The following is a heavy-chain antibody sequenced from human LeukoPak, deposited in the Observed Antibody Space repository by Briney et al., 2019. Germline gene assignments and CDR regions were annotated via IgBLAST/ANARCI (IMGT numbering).Heavy chain of an antibody. CDR1: GFTFSNHE. CDR3: ARGLRRGFCSSASCSVFDY. Sequence: GGSLRLSCAASGFTFSNHEMNWVRQAPGKGLEWVSYISNNGNTIYYADSVKGRFSISRDNAKNSLLLQLNSLSAEDTAIYYCARGLRRGFCSSASCSVFDYWVQGTLVTVSS. V-gene: IGHV3-48*03. CDR2: ISNNGNTI. J-gene: IGHJ4*02. D-gene: IGHD2-2*01.